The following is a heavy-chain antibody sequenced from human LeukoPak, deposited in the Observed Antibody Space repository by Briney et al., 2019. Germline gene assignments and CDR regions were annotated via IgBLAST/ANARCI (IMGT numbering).Heavy chain of an antibody. D-gene: IGHD6-6*01. CDR3: ARDLYSSSSPGAFDI. Sequence: SLRLSCAASGFTFSSYAMHWVRQAPGKGLEWVAVISYDGSNKYYADSVKGRFTISRDNSKNTLYLQMNSLRAEDTAVYYCARDLYSSSSPGAFDIWGQGTMVTVSS. CDR2: ISYDGSNK. CDR1: GFTFSSYA. V-gene: IGHV3-30-3*01. J-gene: IGHJ3*02.